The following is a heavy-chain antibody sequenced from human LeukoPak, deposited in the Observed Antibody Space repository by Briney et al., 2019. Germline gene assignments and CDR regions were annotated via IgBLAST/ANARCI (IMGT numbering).Heavy chain of an antibody. CDR1: GFTFSSYS. J-gene: IGHJ4*02. Sequence: GGSLRLSCAAAGFTFSSYSMNWVRQAPGKGLEWVSSISSSSGYIYYADSVKGRFTISRDNARNSLDLQMNYLRGEDTAVYYCARVARHRGFAFDSWGQGTLVTVSS. D-gene: IGHD3-10*01. V-gene: IGHV3-21*01. CDR2: ISSSSGYI. CDR3: ARVARHRGFAFDS.